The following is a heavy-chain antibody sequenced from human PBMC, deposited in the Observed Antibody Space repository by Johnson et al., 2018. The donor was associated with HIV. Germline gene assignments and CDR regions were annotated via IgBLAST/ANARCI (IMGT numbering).Heavy chain of an antibody. D-gene: IGHD3-3*01. V-gene: IGHV3-15*01. CDR1: GFSFSNAW. J-gene: IGHJ3*02. CDR3: TTHRTIFGEVILDGFDS. Sequence: VQLVESGGGLVKPGGSLRLSCATSGFSFSNAWMSWVRQAPGKGLEWVGRIKSKTDGGTTDYTAVVNGRFTISRDDSKNMLFLQMSSLKSDDTGVYYCTTHRTIFGEVILDGFDSWGLGTEVNVSS. CDR2: IKSKTDGGTT.